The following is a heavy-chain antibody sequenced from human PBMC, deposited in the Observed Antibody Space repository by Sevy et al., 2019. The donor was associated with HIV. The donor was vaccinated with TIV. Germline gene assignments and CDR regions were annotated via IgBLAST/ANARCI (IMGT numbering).Heavy chain of an antibody. CDR2: IKQDGSEK. CDR1: GFTFSSHW. V-gene: IGHV3-7*01. CDR3: ARDTGGIGMDV. D-gene: IGHD6-13*01. J-gene: IGHJ6*02. Sequence: GGSLRLSCAASGFTFSSHWMSWVRQAPGKGLEWVANIKQDGSEKYYVDSVKRRFTISRDNAKNSLSLQMNSLRAEDTAVYYCARDTGGIGMDVWGQGTTVTVSS.